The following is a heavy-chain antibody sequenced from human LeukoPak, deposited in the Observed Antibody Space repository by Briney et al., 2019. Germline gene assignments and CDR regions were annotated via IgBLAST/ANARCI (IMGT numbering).Heavy chain of an antibody. J-gene: IGHJ3*02. CDR3: AGPGGGTHAFDI. CDR1: GGSISSSSYY. CDR2: IYYSGST. V-gene: IGHV4-39*01. Sequence: PSETLSLTCTVSGGSISSSSYYWGWIRQPPGKGLEWIGSIYYSGSTYYNPSLKSRVTISVDTSKNQFSLKLSSVTAADTAVYYCAGPGGGTHAFDIWGQGTMVTVSS. D-gene: IGHD3-16*01.